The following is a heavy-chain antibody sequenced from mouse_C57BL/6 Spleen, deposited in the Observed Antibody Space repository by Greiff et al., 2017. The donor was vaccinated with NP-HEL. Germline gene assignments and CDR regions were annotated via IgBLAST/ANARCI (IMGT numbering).Heavy chain of an antibody. D-gene: IGHD2-4*01. CDR1: GYTFTDYE. CDR2: IDPETGGT. CDR3: TRKGIYYDYDGFAY. V-gene: IGHV1-15*01. Sequence: VQLQQSGAELVRPGASVTLSCKASGYTFTDYEMHWVKQTPVHGLEWIGAIDPETGGTAYNQKFKGKAILTADKSSSTAYMELRSLTSEDSAVYYGTRKGIYYDYDGFAYWGQGTLVTVSA. J-gene: IGHJ3*01.